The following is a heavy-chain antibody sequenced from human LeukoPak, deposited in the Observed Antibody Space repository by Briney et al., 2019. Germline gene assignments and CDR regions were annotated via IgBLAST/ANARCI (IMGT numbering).Heavy chain of an antibody. CDR3: AKASLRFHSSSSDY. CDR1: GFTFSSYA. V-gene: IGHV3-23*01. D-gene: IGHD6-6*01. J-gene: IGHJ4*02. Sequence: PGGSLRLSCAASGFTFSSYAMSWVRQAPGKGLEWVSAISGSGGSTYYADSVKGRFTISRDNSKNTLYLQMNSLRAEDTAVYYCAKASLRFHSSSSDYWGQGTLVTVSS. CDR2: ISGSGGST.